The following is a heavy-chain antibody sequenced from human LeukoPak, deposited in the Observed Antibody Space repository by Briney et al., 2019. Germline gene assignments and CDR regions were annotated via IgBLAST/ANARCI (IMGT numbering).Heavy chain of an antibody. Sequence: SETLSLTCAVYGGSFSGYYWSWIRQPPGKGLEWIGEINHSGSTSYNPSLKSRVTISVDTSKNQFSLKLSSVTAADTAVYYCARVTGERNRRIAAAGTGRWFDPWGQGTLVTVSS. J-gene: IGHJ5*02. V-gene: IGHV4-34*01. CDR1: GGSFSGYY. CDR3: ARVTGERNRRIAAAGTGRWFDP. D-gene: IGHD6-13*01. CDR2: INHSGST.